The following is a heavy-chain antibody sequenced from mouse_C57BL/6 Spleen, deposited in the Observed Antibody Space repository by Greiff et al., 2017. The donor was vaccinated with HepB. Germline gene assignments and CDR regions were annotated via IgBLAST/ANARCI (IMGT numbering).Heavy chain of an antibody. J-gene: IGHJ4*01. CDR2: ISSGSSTI. Sequence: VQLVESGGGLVKPGGSLKLSCAASGFTFSDYGMHWVRQAPEKGLEWVAYISSGSSTIYYADTVKGRFTISRDNAKNTLFLQMTSLRSEDTAMYYCARKDSSGYDAMDYWGQGTSVNVSS. D-gene: IGHD3-2*02. CDR3: ARKDSSGYDAMDY. CDR1: GFTFSDYG. V-gene: IGHV5-17*01.